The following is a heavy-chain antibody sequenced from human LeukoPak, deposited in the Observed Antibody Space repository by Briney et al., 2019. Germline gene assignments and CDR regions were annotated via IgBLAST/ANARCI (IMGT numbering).Heavy chain of an antibody. Sequence: PGGSLRLSCAASGFTFSSYSMNWVRQAPGKGLEWVSYISSSSSTIYYADSVKGRFTISRDNSKNTLYLQMNSLRAEDTAVYYCAKVGGYYYEGDAFDIWGQGTMVTVSS. CDR3: AKVGGYYYEGDAFDI. CDR1: GFTFSSYS. V-gene: IGHV3-48*01. D-gene: IGHD3-22*01. J-gene: IGHJ3*02. CDR2: ISSSSSTI.